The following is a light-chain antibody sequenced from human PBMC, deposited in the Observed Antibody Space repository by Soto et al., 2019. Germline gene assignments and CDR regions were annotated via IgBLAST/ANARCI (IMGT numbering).Light chain of an antibody. CDR3: QQYGTSPWT. V-gene: IGKV3-20*01. CDR1: QSVRSNF. Sequence: EIVLPQSPGTLSLSPGASATLSGRASQSVRSNFLAWYQEKPGQAPRLLIYGASSRATGIPDRFSGSGSGTDFTLTISRLEPEDFGVYYCQQYGTSPWTFGQGTKVDIK. J-gene: IGKJ1*01. CDR2: GAS.